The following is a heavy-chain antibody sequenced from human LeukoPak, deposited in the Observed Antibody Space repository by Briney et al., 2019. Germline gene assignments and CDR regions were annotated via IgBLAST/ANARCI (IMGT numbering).Heavy chain of an antibody. Sequence: PSETLSLTCAVYGGSFSGYYWSWIRQPPGKGLEWIGEINHSGSTNYNPSLKSRVTISVDTSKNQFSLKLSFVTAADTAVYYCARGPRRGRYFDYWGQGTLVTVSS. V-gene: IGHV4-34*01. CDR3: ARGPRRGRYFDY. J-gene: IGHJ4*02. CDR1: GGSFSGYY. D-gene: IGHD3-16*01. CDR2: INHSGST.